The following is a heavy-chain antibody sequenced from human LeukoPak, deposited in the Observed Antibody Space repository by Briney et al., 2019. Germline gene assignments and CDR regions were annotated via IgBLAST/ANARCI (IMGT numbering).Heavy chain of an antibody. CDR1: GGSISSGDYY. J-gene: IGHJ4*02. CDR2: IYYSGST. CDR3: ARLPRHYGDYYFDY. V-gene: IGHV4-30-4*01. Sequence: PSQTLSLTGTVSGGSISSGDYYWSWIRQPPGKGLEWIAYIYYSGSTYYNPSLKSRVTISVDTSQNQFSLKLSSVTAADTAVYYCARLPRHYGDYYFDYWGQGTLVTVSS. D-gene: IGHD4-17*01.